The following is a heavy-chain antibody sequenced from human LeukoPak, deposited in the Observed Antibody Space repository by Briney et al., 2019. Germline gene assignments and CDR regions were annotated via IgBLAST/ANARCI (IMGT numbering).Heavy chain of an antibody. CDR1: GGTFSSYA. Sequence: GASVKVSCKASGGTFSSYAISWVRQAPGQGLEWMGGIIPIFDTANYAQKFQGRVTITADESTSTAYMELSSLRSEDTAVYYCARAEDAVGTGDYVYWGQGTLVTVSS. CDR3: ARAEDAVGTGDYVY. D-gene: IGHD7-27*01. V-gene: IGHV1-69*13. J-gene: IGHJ4*02. CDR2: IIPIFDTA.